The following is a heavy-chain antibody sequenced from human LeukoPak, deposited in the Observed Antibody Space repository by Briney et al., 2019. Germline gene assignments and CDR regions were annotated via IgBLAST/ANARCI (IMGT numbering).Heavy chain of an antibody. V-gene: IGHV1-69*05. Sequence: SVKVSCKASGGTFSSYAISWVRQAPGQGLEWMGGIIPIFGTANYAQKFQGRVTITTDESTSTAYMELSSLRSGDTAVYYCARGPSGSWSSRVRYMDVWGKGTTVTVSS. CDR1: GGTFSSYA. CDR2: IIPIFGTA. J-gene: IGHJ6*03. CDR3: ARGPSGSWSSRVRYMDV. D-gene: IGHD6-13*01.